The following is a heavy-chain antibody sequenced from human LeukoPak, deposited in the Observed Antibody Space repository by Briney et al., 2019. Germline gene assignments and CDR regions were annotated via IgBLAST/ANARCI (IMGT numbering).Heavy chain of an antibody. CDR3: ARVGEYCSGVSCSSGWFDP. V-gene: IGHV3-7*03. D-gene: IGHD2-15*01. J-gene: IGHJ5*02. Sequence: GGSLRLSCAVSGFTFSDYWMSWVRQAPGKGLKWVANIKQDGSVKYYVDSGKGRFTISRDNAKNSLYLQMNSLRVEDTAIYYCARVGEYCSGVSCSSGWFDPWGQGTLVTVSS. CDR1: GFTFSDYW. CDR2: IKQDGSVK.